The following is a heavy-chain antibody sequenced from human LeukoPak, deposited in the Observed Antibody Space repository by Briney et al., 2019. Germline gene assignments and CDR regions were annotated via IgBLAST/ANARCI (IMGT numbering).Heavy chain of an antibody. CDR2: ITTKFNSYAT. V-gene: IGHV3-73*01. CDR3: ARTATRFGSSWYAGWFDP. Sequence: GGSLRLSCVASGFTFSGSAMHWVRQASGKGLEWVGRITTKFNSYATTYAASVRGRFTISRDDSKNTEYLQMNSLKTEDTALYYCARTATRFGSSWYAGWFDPWGQGTLVTVSS. J-gene: IGHJ5*02. CDR1: GFTFSGSA. D-gene: IGHD6-13*01.